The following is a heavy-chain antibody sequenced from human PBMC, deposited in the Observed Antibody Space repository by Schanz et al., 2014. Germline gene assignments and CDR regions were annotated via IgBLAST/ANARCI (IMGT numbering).Heavy chain of an antibody. CDR1: GFTFDKYA. J-gene: IGHJ3*02. V-gene: IGHV3-23*01. CDR3: AKGRFGELSAFDI. CDR2: IGTSGGT. Sequence: EVQLLESGGGLVQPGGSLRLSCAASGFTFDKYAMHWVRQAPGKGLEWVSTIGTSGGTNYAESVKGRFTISRDNSKNTLYLQMNSLRAEDTAVYYCAKGRFGELSAFDIWGQGTMXTVSS. D-gene: IGHD3-10*01.